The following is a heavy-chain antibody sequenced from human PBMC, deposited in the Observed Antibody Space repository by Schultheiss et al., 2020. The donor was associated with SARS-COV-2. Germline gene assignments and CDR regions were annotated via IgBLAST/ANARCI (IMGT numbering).Heavy chain of an antibody. CDR2: ISYDGSDK. CDR3: ARESGPYSSGWGIDY. CDR1: GFTFSSHA. V-gene: IGHV3-30*01. D-gene: IGHD6-19*01. Sequence: GGSLRLSCAASGFTFSSHAMDWVRQAPGKGLEWVAVISYDGSDKYYADSVKGRFTISRDNSKNTLYLHMNSLRAEDTAMYYCARESGPYSSGWGIDYWGRGTLVTVSS. J-gene: IGHJ4*02.